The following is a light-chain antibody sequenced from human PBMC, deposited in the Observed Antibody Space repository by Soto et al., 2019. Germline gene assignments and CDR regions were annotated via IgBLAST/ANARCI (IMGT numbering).Light chain of an antibody. CDR1: QSISSW. V-gene: IGKV1-5*03. Sequence: DIQMTQSPSTLSASVGDRVTITCRASQSISSWLAWYQQKPGKAPKLLIYKASSLESGVPSRFSGSGSGTEFTLTISSLQPDEFATYYFQQYNSPWTFGQGTKVEIK. CDR2: KAS. CDR3: QQYNSPWT. J-gene: IGKJ1*01.